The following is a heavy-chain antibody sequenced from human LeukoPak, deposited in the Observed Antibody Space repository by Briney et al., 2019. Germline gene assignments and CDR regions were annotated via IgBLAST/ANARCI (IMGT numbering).Heavy chain of an antibody. CDR1: GFTFSSYA. CDR2: ISYDGSNK. CDR3: ARVESGRFDP. J-gene: IGHJ5*02. V-gene: IGHV3-30-3*01. Sequence: GRSLRFSCAASGFTFSSYAMHWVRQAPGKGLEWVAVISYDGSNKYYADSVKGRFTISRDNSKNTLYLQMNSLRAEDTAVYYCARVESGRFDPWGQGTLVTVSS. D-gene: IGHD3-3*01.